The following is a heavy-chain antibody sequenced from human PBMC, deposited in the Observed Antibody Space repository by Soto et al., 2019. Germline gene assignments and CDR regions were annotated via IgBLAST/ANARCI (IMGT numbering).Heavy chain of an antibody. D-gene: IGHD3-16*01. Sequence: PLETLSLTCTFSGCSSTGDYWSLIRQPPGKGLEWIGYIYYTGTTSYNPSLKSRVTMSVEASKNQFSLNLSSMTAADTAVYYCARLGEAAFDIWGQGTVVTVSS. CDR3: ARLGEAAFDI. V-gene: IGHV4-59*08. CDR2: IYYTGTT. CDR1: GCSSTGDY. J-gene: IGHJ3*02.